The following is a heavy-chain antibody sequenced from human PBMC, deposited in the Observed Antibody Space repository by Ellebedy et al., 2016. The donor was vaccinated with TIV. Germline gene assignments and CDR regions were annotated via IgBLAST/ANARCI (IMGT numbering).Heavy chain of an antibody. D-gene: IGHD6-19*01. CDR2: ISYDGSNK. V-gene: IGHV3-30*18. CDR1: GFTFSSYG. CDR3: AKDGWWLDWGGPYYFDY. Sequence: GESLKISCAASGFTFSSYGMHWVRQAPGKGLEWVAVISYDGSNKYYADSVKGRFTISRDNSKNTLYLQMNSLRAEDTAVYYCAKDGWWLDWGGPYYFDYWGQGTLVTVSS. J-gene: IGHJ4*02.